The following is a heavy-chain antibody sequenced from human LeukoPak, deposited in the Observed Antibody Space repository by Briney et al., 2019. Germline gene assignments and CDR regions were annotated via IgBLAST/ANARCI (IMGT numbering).Heavy chain of an antibody. CDR3: ARVSVTTSLYYYYGLDV. Sequence: GESLQISCKGSGHSFTNYWISWVRQMPGKGLEWMGRIDPSDSYINYSPSFQGHVTISADKSISTAYLQWSSLKASDTAMYYCARVSVTTSLYYYYGLDVWGQGTTVTVSS. CDR2: IDPSDSYI. V-gene: IGHV5-10-1*01. J-gene: IGHJ6*02. CDR1: GHSFTNYW. D-gene: IGHD4-17*01.